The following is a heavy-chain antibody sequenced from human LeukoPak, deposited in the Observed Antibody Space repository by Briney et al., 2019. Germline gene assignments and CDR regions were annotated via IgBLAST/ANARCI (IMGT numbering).Heavy chain of an antibody. V-gene: IGHV3-11*04. D-gene: IGHD2-15*01. J-gene: IGHJ3*02. CDR2: ISSSGSTI. CDR3: ARGEIFCSGGSCGDAFDI. Sequence: NAGGSLRPSCAASGFTFSDYYMSWIRQAPGKGLEWVSYISSSGSTIYYADSVKGRFTISRDNAKNSLYLQMNSLRAEDTAVYYCARGEIFCSGGSCGDAFDIWGQGTMVTVSS. CDR1: GFTFSDYY.